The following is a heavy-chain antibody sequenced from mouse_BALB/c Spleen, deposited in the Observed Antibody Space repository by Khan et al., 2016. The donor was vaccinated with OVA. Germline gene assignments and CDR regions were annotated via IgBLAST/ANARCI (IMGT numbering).Heavy chain of an antibody. V-gene: IGHV1-7*01. CDR2: INPSTGYT. J-gene: IGHJ3*01. Sequence: VQLQESGAELAKPGASVKMSCKASGYTFTSYWMHWVKQRPGQGLEWFGYINPSTGYTEYNQKFKDKATLTADKSSSTAYMQLSSLTSEDSAVYYCASYGCFAYWGQGTLVTVSA. CDR1: GYTFTSYW. D-gene: IGHD1-1*01. CDR3: ASYGCFAY.